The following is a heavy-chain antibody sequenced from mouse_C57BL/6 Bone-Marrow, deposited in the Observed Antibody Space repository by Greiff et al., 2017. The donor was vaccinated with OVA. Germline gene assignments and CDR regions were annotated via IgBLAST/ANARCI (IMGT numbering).Heavy chain of an antibody. Sequence: EVQVVESGGGLVQPKGSLKLSCAASGFTFNTYAMHWVRQAPGKGLEWVARIRSKSSNYATYYADSVKDRFTISSDDSQSMLYLQMNNLKTEDTAMYYCVRDYYGSSNWYFDVWGTGTTVTVSS. CDR2: IRSKSSNYAT. CDR3: VRDYYGSSNWYFDV. V-gene: IGHV10-3*01. CDR1: GFTFNTYA. J-gene: IGHJ1*03. D-gene: IGHD1-1*01.